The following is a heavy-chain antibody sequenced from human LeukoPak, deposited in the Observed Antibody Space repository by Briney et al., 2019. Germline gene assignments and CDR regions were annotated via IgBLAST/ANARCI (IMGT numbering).Heavy chain of an antibody. V-gene: IGHV3-33*06. CDR3: AKEGYCSSTSCQSPFYYYYYMDV. CDR2: IWYDGSNK. Sequence: GGSLRLSRAASGFTFSSYGMHWVRQAPGKGLEWVAVIWYDGSNKYYADSVKGRFTISRDNSKSTLYLQMNSLRAEDTAVYYCAKEGYCSSTSCQSPFYYYYYMDVWGKGTTVTVSS. D-gene: IGHD2-2*01. J-gene: IGHJ6*03. CDR1: GFTFSSYG.